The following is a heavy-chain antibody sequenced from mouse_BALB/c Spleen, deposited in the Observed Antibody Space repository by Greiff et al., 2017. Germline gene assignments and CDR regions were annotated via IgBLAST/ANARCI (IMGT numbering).Heavy chain of an antibody. D-gene: IGHD6-1*01. CDR3: ARHLGSLYYFDD. J-gene: IGHJ2*01. CDR2: ISNGGGST. V-gene: IGHV5-12-2*01. Sequence: EVHLVESGGGLVQPGGSLKLSCAASGFTFSSYTMSWVRQTPEKRLEWVAYISNGGGSTYYPDTVKGRFTISRDNAKNTLYLQMSSLKSEDTAMYCCARHLGSLYYFDDWGQGTTLTVSS. CDR1: GFTFSSYT.